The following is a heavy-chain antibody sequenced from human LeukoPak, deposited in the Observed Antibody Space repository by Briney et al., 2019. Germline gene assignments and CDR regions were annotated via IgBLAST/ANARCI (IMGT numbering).Heavy chain of an antibody. CDR1: GFTFSNYG. D-gene: IGHD6-19*01. CDR2: IKQDRSEK. V-gene: IGHV3-7*01. J-gene: IGHJ4*02. CDR3: ARISGWPATFDY. Sequence: GGSLRLSCAASGFTFSNYGMHWVRQAPGKGLEWVANIKQDRSEKYYVDSVKGRFTISRDNAKNSLYLQMNSLRAEDTAVYYCARISGWPATFDYWGQGTPVTVSS.